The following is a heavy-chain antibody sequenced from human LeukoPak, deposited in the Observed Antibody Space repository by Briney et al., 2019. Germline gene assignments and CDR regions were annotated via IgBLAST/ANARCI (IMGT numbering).Heavy chain of an antibody. Sequence: SVKVSCKASGGIFISYAISWVRQAPGQGLEWMGGIIPIFGTANYAQKFRGRVTITTDESTSTAYMELSSLRSEDTAVYYCASHHLVVGATAYFDYWGQGTLVTVSS. J-gene: IGHJ4*02. D-gene: IGHD1-26*01. V-gene: IGHV1-69*05. CDR3: ASHHLVVGATAYFDY. CDR1: GGIFISYA. CDR2: IIPIFGTA.